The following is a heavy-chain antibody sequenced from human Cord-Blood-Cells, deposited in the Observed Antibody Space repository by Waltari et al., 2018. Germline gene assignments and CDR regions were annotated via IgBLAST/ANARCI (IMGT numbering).Heavy chain of an antibody. CDR2: IRYDGSNK. CDR3: ARDLGGGWFDP. D-gene: IGHD3-16*01. J-gene: IGHJ5*02. V-gene: IGHV3-33*01. CDR1: GFTFSSHG. Sequence: QVQLVESGGGVVQPGRSLRLSCAASGFTFSSHGMHWVRQAPGKGLEWVAVIRYDGSNKYYADSVKGRFTISRDNSKNTLDLQMNSLRAEDTAVYYCARDLGGGWFDPWGQGTLVTVSS.